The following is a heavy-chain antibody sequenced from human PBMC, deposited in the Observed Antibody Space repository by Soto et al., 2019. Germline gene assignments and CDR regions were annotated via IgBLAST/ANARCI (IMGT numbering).Heavy chain of an antibody. J-gene: IGHJ4*02. CDR1: PFTFRSYS. D-gene: IGHD2-15*01. CDR2: ISYDGGKE. Sequence: GGSLRLSCAASPFTFRSYSMHWVRQAPGKGLEWVTSISYDGGKESYADSVKGRFAVSRDNSKNTLYLQMNSLRPEDTAVYYCARYCNGGACYSASLDYWGKGTQVTVSS. V-gene: IGHV3-30*09. CDR3: ARYCNGGACYSASLDY.